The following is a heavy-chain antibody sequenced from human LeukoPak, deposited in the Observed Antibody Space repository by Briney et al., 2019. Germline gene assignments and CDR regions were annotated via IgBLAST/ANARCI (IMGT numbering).Heavy chain of an antibody. CDR3: AGPGVRGVIIP. D-gene: IGHD3-10*01. CDR1: GGSFSGYY. J-gene: IGHJ5*02. CDR2: INHSGST. Sequence: SETLSLTCAVCGGSFSGYYWSWIRQPPGKGLEWVGEINHSGSTNYNPSLKSRVTISVDTSKNQFSLKLSSVTAADTAVYYCAGPGVRGVIIPWGQGTLVTVSS. V-gene: IGHV4-34*01.